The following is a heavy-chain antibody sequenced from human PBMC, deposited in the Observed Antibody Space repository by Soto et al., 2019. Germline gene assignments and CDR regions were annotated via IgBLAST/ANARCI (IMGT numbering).Heavy chain of an antibody. Sequence: PSETLSLTCAVYGGSFSGYYWSWIRQPPGKGLEWIGEINHSGSTNYNPSLKSRVTISVDTSKNQFSLKLSSVTAADTAVYYCARVPRHYVWGSYRKDYYFDYWGQGTLVTVSS. J-gene: IGHJ4*02. CDR2: INHSGST. CDR3: ARVPRHYVWGSYRKDYYFDY. D-gene: IGHD3-16*02. CDR1: GGSFSGYY. V-gene: IGHV4-34*01.